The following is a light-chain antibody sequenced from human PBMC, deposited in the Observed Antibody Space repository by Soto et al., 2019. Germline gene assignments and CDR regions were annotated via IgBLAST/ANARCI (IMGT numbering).Light chain of an antibody. CDR2: KAS. Sequence: DIQMTQSPSTLSASVGDRVTITCRASQSISSWLAWYQQKPGKAPKRLIYKASSLESGVPSRFSGSGSGTDITVTCSSLQPDDFATYYCQQYNSYPTFGQGTKVEIK. V-gene: IGKV1-5*03. CDR3: QQYNSYPT. J-gene: IGKJ1*01. CDR1: QSISSW.